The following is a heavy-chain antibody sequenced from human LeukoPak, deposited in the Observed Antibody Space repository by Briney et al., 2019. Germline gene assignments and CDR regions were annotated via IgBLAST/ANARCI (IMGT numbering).Heavy chain of an antibody. V-gene: IGHV4-59*12. J-gene: IGHJ4*02. Sequence: PSETLSLTCTVSGGSISSYYWSWIRQPPGKGLEWIGYIYYSGSTNYNPSLKSRVTMSVDTSKNQFSLKLSSVTAADTAVYYCARDRFHSGYDVPFDYWGQGTLVTVSS. CDR1: GGSISSYY. CDR2: IYYSGST. CDR3: ARDRFHSGYDVPFDY. D-gene: IGHD5-12*01.